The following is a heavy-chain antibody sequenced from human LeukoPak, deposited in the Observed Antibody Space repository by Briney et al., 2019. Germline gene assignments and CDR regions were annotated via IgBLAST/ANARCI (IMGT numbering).Heavy chain of an antibody. J-gene: IGHJ4*02. CDR2: ISGSGGRT. CDR1: GFTFSTYS. D-gene: IGHD5-12*01. Sequence: GGPLRLSCAASGFTFSTYSMNWVRQAPGKGLEWVSGISGSGGRTWYADSAKGRFTISRDNAKNTLYLQMNSLRAEDTAIYYCAKGTDVASASSFDCWGQGTLVTVSS. V-gene: IGHV3-23*01. CDR3: AKGTDVASASSFDC.